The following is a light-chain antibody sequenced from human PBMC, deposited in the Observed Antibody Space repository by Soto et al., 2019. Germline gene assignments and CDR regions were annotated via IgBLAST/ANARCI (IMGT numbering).Light chain of an antibody. J-gene: IGKJ4*01. V-gene: IGKV3-20*01. CDR3: QQYGRSST. CDR1: QSVSSSY. CDR2: GAS. Sequence: EIVLTQSPGTLSLSPGERATLSCRASQSVSSSYLAWYQQKPGPAPRLLIYGASSRATSIPDRFSGSGAGTFFTLTSSRLAHEDFAVYYCQQYGRSSTFGGGTKVEIK.